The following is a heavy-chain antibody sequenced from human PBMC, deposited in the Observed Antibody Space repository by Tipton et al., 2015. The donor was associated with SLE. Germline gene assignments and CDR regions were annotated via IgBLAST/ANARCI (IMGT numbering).Heavy chain of an antibody. CDR1: GGSLSGYY. CDR3: ARDDGDYGSYYYGMDV. D-gene: IGHD4-17*01. Sequence: TLSLTCAVYGGSLSGYYWSWIRQPPGKGLEWIGEINHSGSTNYNPSLKSRFTISLDTSKNQFSLKLTSVTAADTAVYYCARDDGDYGSYYYGMDVWGQGTTVTVS. CDR2: INHSGST. V-gene: IGHV4-34*01. J-gene: IGHJ6*02.